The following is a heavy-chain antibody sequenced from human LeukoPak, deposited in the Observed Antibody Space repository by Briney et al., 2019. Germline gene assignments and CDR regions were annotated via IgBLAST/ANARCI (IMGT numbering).Heavy chain of an antibody. Sequence: QTGGSLRLSCAASGFTFSTFAMIWVRQPPGKGLEWVSSIFPSGGEIHYADSVRGRFTISRDNSKSTLSLQMNSLRAEDTAVYYCAELGIMIGGVWGKGTTVTISS. V-gene: IGHV3-23*01. CDR2: IFPSGGEI. CDR1: GFTFSTFA. J-gene: IGHJ6*04. D-gene: IGHD3-16*01. CDR3: AELGIMIGGV.